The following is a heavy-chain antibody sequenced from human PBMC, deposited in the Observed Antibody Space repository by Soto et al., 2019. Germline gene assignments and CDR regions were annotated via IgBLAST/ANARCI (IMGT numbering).Heavy chain of an antibody. D-gene: IGHD2-2*01. J-gene: IGHJ4*02. CDR1: GFTFSSYG. V-gene: IGHV3-30*18. CDR3: AKDGECSSTSCYVGSVY. Sequence: QVQLVESGGGVVQPGRSLRLSCAASGFTFSSYGMHWVRQAQGKGLEWVAVISYDGSNKYYADSVKGRFTISRDNSKNTLYLQMNNLRAEDKAVYYCAKDGECSSTSCYVGSVYWGQGTLVTVSS. CDR2: ISYDGSNK.